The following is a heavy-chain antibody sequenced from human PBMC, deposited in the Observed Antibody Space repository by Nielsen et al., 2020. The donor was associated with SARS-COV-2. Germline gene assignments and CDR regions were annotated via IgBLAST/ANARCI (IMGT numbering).Heavy chain of an antibody. J-gene: IGHJ6*03. D-gene: IGHD3-3*01. CDR2: IFSNDEK. CDR3: ARIKLSEYYDFWSGYRYYYYYYMDV. V-gene: IGHV2-26*01. Sequence: WIRQPPGKALEWLAHIFSNDEKSYSTSLKSRLTISKDTSKSQVVLTMTNMDPLDTGTYYCARIKLSEYYDFWSGYRYYYYYYMDVWGKGTTVTVSS.